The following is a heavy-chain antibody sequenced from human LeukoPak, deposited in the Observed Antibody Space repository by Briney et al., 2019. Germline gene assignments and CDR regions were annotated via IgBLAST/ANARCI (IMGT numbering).Heavy chain of an antibody. CDR3: ARDRPGRYCSSTKCYMASPFDP. V-gene: IGHV1-46*01. D-gene: IGHD2-2*02. Sequence: ASVKVSCKASGYTFTSYYMHWVRQAPGQGLEWMGLINPTGGSTGYAQKFQGRVTMTRDMSTSTAYMELSSLRSEDTAVYYCARDRPGRYCSSTKCYMASPFDPWGQGTLVTVSS. CDR1: GYTFTSYY. CDR2: INPTGGST. J-gene: IGHJ5*02.